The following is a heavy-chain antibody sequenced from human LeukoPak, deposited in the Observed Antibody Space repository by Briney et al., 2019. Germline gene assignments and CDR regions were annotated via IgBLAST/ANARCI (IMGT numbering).Heavy chain of an antibody. CDR2: IIPILGIA. V-gene: IGHV1-69*04. CDR1: GGTFSSYA. CDR3: ASDYLNRDAFDI. Sequence: SVKVSCKASGGTFSSYAISWVRQAPGQGLEWMGRIIPILGIANYAQKFQGRVTITANKSTSTAYMELSSLRSEDTAVYYCASDYLNRDAFDIWGQGTMVTVSS. D-gene: IGHD2/OR15-2a*01. J-gene: IGHJ3*02.